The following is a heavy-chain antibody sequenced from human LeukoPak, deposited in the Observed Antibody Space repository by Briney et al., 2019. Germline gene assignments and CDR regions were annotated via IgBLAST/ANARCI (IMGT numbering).Heavy chain of an antibody. CDR1: GGSFSGYY. CDR3: ARGVVIIRPPYYMDV. V-gene: IGHV4-34*01. Sequence: SETLSLTCAVYGGSFSGYYWSWIRQPPGKGLEWIGEINHSGGTNYNPSLKSRVTISVDTSKNQFSLKLSSVTAADTAVYYCARGVVIIRPPYYMDVWGKGTTVTVSS. J-gene: IGHJ6*03. CDR2: INHSGGT. D-gene: IGHD3-3*01.